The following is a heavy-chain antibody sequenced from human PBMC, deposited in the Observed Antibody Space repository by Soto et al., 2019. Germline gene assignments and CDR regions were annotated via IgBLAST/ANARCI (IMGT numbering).Heavy chain of an antibody. Sequence: QVQLVQSGAEVKKPGASVKVSCKASGYTFTSYAMHWVRQAPGQRLEWMGWINAGNGNTKYSQKFQGRVTITRDTSASTAYMELRSLRSEDTAVYYCAKAQWGGYEEPFDPWGQGTLVTVSS. J-gene: IGHJ5*02. CDR3: AKAQWGGYEEPFDP. CDR2: INAGNGNT. CDR1: GYTFTSYA. V-gene: IGHV1-3*01. D-gene: IGHD5-12*01.